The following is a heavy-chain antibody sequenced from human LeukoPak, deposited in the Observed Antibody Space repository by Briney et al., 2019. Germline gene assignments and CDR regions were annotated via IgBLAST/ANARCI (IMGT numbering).Heavy chain of an antibody. CDR3: ARERDSSSWYSFDY. J-gene: IGHJ4*02. CDR1: GGTFSSYA. D-gene: IGHD6-13*01. Sequence: GSSVKVSCTASGGTFSSYAISWVRQAPGQGLEWMGGIIPIFGTANYAQKFQGRVTITADESTSTAYMELSSLRSEDTAVYYCARERDSSSWYSFDYWGQGTLVTVSS. CDR2: IIPIFGTA. V-gene: IGHV1-69*01.